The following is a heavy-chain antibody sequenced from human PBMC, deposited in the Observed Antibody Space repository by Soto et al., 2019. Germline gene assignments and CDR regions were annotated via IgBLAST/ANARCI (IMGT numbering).Heavy chain of an antibody. CDR3: ARDLAYSSSWGFDY. V-gene: IGHV3-53*04. D-gene: IGHD6-13*01. Sequence: EVQLVESGGGLVQPGGSLRLSCAAYGFTVSSNYMSWVRQAPGKGLEWVSVIYSGGSTYYADSVKGRFTISRHNSKNTLYLQMNSLRAEDTAVYYCARDLAYSSSWGFDYWGQGTLVTVSS. CDR1: GFTVSSNY. J-gene: IGHJ4*02. CDR2: IYSGGST.